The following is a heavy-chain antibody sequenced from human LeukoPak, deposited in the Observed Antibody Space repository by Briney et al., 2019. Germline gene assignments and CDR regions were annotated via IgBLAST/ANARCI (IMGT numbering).Heavy chain of an antibody. CDR3: ALRSTPFDY. V-gene: IGHV4-59*12. CDR2: IYYSGST. J-gene: IGHJ4*02. CDR1: GGSISSYY. D-gene: IGHD5-12*01. Sequence: SETLSLTCTVSGGSISSYYWSWIRQPPGKGLEWIGYIYYSGSTNYNPSLKSRVTISVDTSKNQFSLKLSSVTAADTAVYYCALRSTPFDYWGQGTLVTVSS.